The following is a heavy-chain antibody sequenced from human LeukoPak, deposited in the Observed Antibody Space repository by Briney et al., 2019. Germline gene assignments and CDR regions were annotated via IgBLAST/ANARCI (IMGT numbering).Heavy chain of an antibody. CDR3: AKNLACTSCYELGAFDI. V-gene: IGHV3-23*01. D-gene: IGHD2-2*01. CDR1: GFTFSSYA. J-gene: IGHJ3*02. CDR2: ISGSGGST. Sequence: PGGSLRLSCAASGFTFSSYAMSWVRQAPGKGLEWVSAISGSGGSTYYADSVKGRFTISRDNFKNTLYLQMNSLRAEDTAVYYCAKNLACTSCYELGAFDIWGQGTMVTVSS.